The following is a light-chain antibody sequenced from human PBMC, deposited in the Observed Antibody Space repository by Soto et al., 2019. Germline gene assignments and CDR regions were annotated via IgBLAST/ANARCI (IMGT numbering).Light chain of an antibody. V-gene: IGKV3-11*01. CDR3: QQRSSWSHS. CDR1: QSVRTS. Sequence: EIVLTQSPATLSLSPGERATLSCRASQSVRTSLAWYQHKPGQAPRLLMYDASNRATGIPARFSGSGSGTDFTLIISSLEPEDFAVYYCQQRSSWSHSFGGGTKVDIK. CDR2: DAS. J-gene: IGKJ4*01.